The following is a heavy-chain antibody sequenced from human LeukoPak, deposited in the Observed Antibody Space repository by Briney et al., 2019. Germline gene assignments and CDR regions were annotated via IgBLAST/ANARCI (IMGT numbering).Heavy chain of an antibody. CDR2: IMGGGGST. CDR1: GFTFSYYA. Sequence: GGSLRLSCAASGFTFSYYAMSWVRQAPGKGLEWVSAIMGGGGSTYYADSVKGRFTISRDNSKNTLYLQMNSLRPEDTAVYYCAKSDYYDSSGHQSSFEYWGQGTLVTVSS. D-gene: IGHD3-22*01. V-gene: IGHV3-23*01. J-gene: IGHJ4*02. CDR3: AKSDYYDSSGHQSSFEY.